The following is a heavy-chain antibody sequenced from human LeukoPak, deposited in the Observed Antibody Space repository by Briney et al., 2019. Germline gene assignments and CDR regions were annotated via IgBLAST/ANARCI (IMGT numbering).Heavy chain of an antibody. CDR2: INHSGST. CDR3: ARGTTVTTFLDY. CDR1: GGSFSGYY. Sequence: SETLSLTCAVYGGSFSGYYWSWIRQPPGKGLEWIGEINHSGSTNYNPSLKSRVTISVDTSKNQFSLKLSSVTAADTAVYYCARGTTVTTFLDYWGQGTLATVSS. V-gene: IGHV4-34*01. D-gene: IGHD4-17*01. J-gene: IGHJ4*02.